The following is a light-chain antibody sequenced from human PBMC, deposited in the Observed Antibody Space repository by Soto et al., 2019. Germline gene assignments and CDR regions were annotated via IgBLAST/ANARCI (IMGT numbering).Light chain of an antibody. CDR2: GAS. CDR3: QQYGSAPRT. CDR1: QSVSSSF. J-gene: IGKJ1*01. Sequence: EIVLTQSPGTLCLSPGERATLSCRASQSVSSSFLSWYQQKPGQSPRLLIYGASGRATGIPDRFSGSGSGTDFTLTISGLEPEDFAVYYCQQYGSAPRTFGQGTKVDI. V-gene: IGKV3-20*01.